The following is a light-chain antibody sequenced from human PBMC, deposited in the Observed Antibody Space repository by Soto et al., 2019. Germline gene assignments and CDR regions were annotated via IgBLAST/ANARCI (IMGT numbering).Light chain of an antibody. CDR2: GAS. CDR3: HHYNNWPRT. J-gene: IGKJ1*01. Sequence: EIVMTQSPATLSVSPGERATLSCRASQSMSSNLAWYQQRPGQAPRLLIYGASTRATGIPARFSGSGSGTDFTLTISSLQSEDFAVYYCHHYNNWPRTFGQGTKVDIK. CDR1: QSMSSN. V-gene: IGKV3-15*01.